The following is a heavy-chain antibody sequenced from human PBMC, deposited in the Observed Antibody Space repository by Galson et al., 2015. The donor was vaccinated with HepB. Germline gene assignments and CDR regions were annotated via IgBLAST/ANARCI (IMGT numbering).Heavy chain of an antibody. CDR2: ISNSGNTI. CDR3: AREGWLRAGYFDD. CDR1: GFIFSDYY. Sequence: SLRLACAASGFIFSDYYMSWIRQAPGKGLEWISYISNSGNTIYYADSVKGRFTIPRDNDRNSLYLQMKSLRADDTAVYYCAREGWLRAGYFDDWGQGTRVTVSS. D-gene: IGHD5-12*01. V-gene: IGHV3-11*01. J-gene: IGHJ4*02.